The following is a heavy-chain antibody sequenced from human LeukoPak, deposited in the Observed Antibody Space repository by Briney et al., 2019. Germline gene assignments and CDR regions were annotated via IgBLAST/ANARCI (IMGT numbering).Heavy chain of an antibody. Sequence: SVKVSCKASGYTFTGYYMHWVRQAPGQGLEWMGWINPNGGDTKYAQKFQGRVTMTRDTSISTAYMELSRLRSDDTAVYYCATQRGSYLWGTDFDYWGQGTLVTVSS. CDR1: GYTFTGYY. J-gene: IGHJ4*02. V-gene: IGHV1-2*02. CDR3: ATQRGSYLWGTDFDY. CDR2: INPNGGDT. D-gene: IGHD3-16*01.